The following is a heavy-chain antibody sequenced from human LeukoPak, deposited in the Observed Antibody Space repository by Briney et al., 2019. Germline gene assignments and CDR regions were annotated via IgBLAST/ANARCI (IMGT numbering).Heavy chain of an antibody. CDR2: IYYSGNT. CDR1: GDSINDYY. V-gene: IGHV4-59*08. CDR3: ARRKAKTPNYFDY. Sequence: SETLSLTCTVSGDSINDYYWTWIRQPPRKGLEWIGYIYYSGNTNYNPSLKSRVTISLDTSKIQCSLKLTSVTAADTAMYYCARRKAKTPNYFDYWGQGALVTVSS. J-gene: IGHJ4*02.